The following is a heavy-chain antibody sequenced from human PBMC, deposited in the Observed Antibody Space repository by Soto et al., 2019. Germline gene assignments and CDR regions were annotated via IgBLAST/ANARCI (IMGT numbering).Heavy chain of an antibody. CDR2: IIPIFGAA. Sequence: WASVKVSCKASGGTFSSYAISWVRQAPGQGLERMGGIIPIFGAANYAQKFQGRATITADESTSTAYMELSSLRSEDTAVYYCASPYSGGWYFDLWGRGTLVTVSS. V-gene: IGHV1-69*13. CDR1: GGTFSSYA. CDR3: ASPYSGGWYFDL. J-gene: IGHJ2*01. D-gene: IGHD1-26*01.